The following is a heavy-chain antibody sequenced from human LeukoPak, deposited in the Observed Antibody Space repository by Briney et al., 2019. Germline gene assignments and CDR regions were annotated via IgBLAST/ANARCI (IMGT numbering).Heavy chain of an antibody. V-gene: IGHV3-30-3*01. Sequence: PGGSLRLSCAASGFTFSSYAMHWVRQAPGKGLEWLAVISYDGSNKYYADSVKGRFTISRDNSKNTLYLQMNSLRAEDTAVYYCARDGTYYDILTGYYPSDYWGQGTLVTVSS. CDR3: ARDGTYYDILTGYYPSDY. J-gene: IGHJ4*02. CDR1: GFTFSSYA. D-gene: IGHD3-9*01. CDR2: ISYDGSNK.